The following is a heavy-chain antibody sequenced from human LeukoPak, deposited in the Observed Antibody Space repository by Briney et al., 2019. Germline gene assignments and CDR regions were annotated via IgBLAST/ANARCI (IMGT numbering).Heavy chain of an antibody. CDR2: ISAYNGNT. V-gene: IGHV1-18*01. J-gene: IGHJ4*02. CDR3: ARVGGVIDISCWFY. Sequence: ASVKVSFKASGYTFTSYGFSWVRQAPGQGLEWMGWISAYNGNTNYAQKLQGRVTMTTDTSTSTAYMELRSLRSDDTAVYYCARVGGVIDISCWFYWGEGTLVTVSS. CDR1: GYTFTSYG. D-gene: IGHD6-13*01.